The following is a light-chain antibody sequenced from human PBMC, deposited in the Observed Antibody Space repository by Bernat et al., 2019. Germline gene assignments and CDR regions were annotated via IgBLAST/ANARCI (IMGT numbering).Light chain of an antibody. CDR3: KQADSFPIT. V-gene: IGKV1-12*01. Sequence: DIQMTQSPSSVSASVGYRVTITCRASQRINSWVAWYQQKPGKAPKLLIYAASSLQSGVPSRFSGSGSGTDFTLTISSLQPEDFATYYCKQADSFPITFGQGTRLEIK. CDR1: QRINSW. J-gene: IGKJ5*01. CDR2: AAS.